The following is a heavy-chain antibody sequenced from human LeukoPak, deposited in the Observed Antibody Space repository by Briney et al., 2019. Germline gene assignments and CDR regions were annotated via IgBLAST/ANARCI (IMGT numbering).Heavy chain of an antibody. D-gene: IGHD3-22*01. V-gene: IGHV4-59*08. Sequence: SETLSLTCVVSGGSISSYYWSWIRQPPGEGLEWIGHINYSGGTKYNPSLKNRVTISVDTPKNQFSLKLSSVTAADTAVYYCARYYYDSSGYSHGMDVWGQGTTVTVSS. CDR2: INYSGGT. CDR3: ARYYYDSSGYSHGMDV. CDR1: GGSISSYY. J-gene: IGHJ6*02.